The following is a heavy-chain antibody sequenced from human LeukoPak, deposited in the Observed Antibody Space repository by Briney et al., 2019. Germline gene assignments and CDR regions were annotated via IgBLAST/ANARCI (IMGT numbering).Heavy chain of an antibody. J-gene: IGHJ4*02. CDR3: ARGRLEETTVTTTDDY. CDR2: INHSGST. CDR1: GGSFSGYY. Sequence: SETLSLTCAVYGGSFSGYYWSWIRPPPGKGLEWIGEINHSGSTNYNLSLKSRVTISVDTSKNQFSLKLSSVTAADTAVYYCARGRLEETTVTTTDDYWGQGTLVTVSS. D-gene: IGHD4-17*01. V-gene: IGHV4-34*01.